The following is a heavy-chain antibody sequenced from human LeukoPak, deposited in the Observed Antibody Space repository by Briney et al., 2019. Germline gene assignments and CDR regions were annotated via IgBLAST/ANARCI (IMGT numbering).Heavy chain of an antibody. J-gene: IGHJ4*02. D-gene: IGHD3-9*01. Sequence: NPSETLSLTCSVSGYSISSGYYWGWIRQPPGKGLEWIGSIYYSGRTYYNSSLKSRVTISVDTSKNQFSLKVTSVTAADTAVYYCASAYYDILGGHFDYWGREPWSPSPQ. CDR2: IYYSGRT. CDR1: GYSISSGYY. CDR3: ASAYYDILGGHFDY. V-gene: IGHV4-38-2*02.